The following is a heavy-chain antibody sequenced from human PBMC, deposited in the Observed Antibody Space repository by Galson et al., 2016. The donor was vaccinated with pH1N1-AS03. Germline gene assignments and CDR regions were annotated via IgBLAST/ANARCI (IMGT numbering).Heavy chain of an antibody. CDR1: GFTFSNSD. Sequence: SLRLSCAASGFTFSNSDMNWVRQAPGKGLEWVGRIKSKSEGGTTNYATPVKGRFTISRDDSKNTLFLQMNSLKTADTALYYCTSDLDYYDSSSFYSEFDSWGQGTLVTVSS. J-gene: IGHJ4*02. CDR2: IKSKSEGGTT. D-gene: IGHD3-22*01. V-gene: IGHV3-15*01. CDR3: TSDLDYYDSSSFYSEFDS.